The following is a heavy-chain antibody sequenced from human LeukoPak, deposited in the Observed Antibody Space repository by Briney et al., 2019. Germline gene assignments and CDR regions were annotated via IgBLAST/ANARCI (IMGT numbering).Heavy chain of an antibody. CDR3: ARSPPWGSSGRPLDY. J-gene: IGHJ4*02. Sequence: GRSLRLSCAASGFTFSHYAMHWVRQAPGKGLEWVAVISYDGTNKYYADSVKGRFTISRDNSKDTLYLRMNSLRAEDTAVYYCARSPPWGSSGRPLDYWGQGTLVTVSS. CDR1: GFTFSHYA. V-gene: IGHV3-30*04. CDR2: ISYDGTNK. D-gene: IGHD6-19*01.